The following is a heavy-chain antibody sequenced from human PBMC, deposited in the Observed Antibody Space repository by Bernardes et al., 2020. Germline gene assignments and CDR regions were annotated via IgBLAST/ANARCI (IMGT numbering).Heavy chain of an antibody. V-gene: IGHV3-48*02. J-gene: IGHJ5*02. CDR3: ARGGRVEYSNHSNWFDP. Sequence: GGSLRLSCAASGFTFSSYSMNWVRQAPGKGLEWVSYISSSSSTIYYADSVKGRFTISRDNAKNSLYLQMNSLRDEDTAVYYCARGGRVEYSNHSNWFDPWGQGTLVTVSS. CDR2: ISSSSSTI. CDR1: GFTFSSYS. D-gene: IGHD4-4*01.